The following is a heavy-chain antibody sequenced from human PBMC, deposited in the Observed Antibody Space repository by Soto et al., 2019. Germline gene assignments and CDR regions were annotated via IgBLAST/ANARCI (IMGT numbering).Heavy chain of an antibody. CDR1: GGSISGYY. Sequence: PSETLSLTCAVSGGSISGYYWSWIRQPPGKGLEWIGYIYYSGSTNYSPSLKSRVTISIDTSNIQFSLRLRSVTAADTAMFYCARVSRDGYNPRPDYFDYWGQGTLVTVSS. CDR2: IYYSGST. V-gene: IGHV4-59*01. CDR3: ARVSRDGYNPRPDYFDY. D-gene: IGHD5-12*01. J-gene: IGHJ4*02.